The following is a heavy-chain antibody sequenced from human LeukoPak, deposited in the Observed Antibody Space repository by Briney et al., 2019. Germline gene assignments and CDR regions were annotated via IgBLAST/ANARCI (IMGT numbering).Heavy chain of an antibody. CDR2: IYYSGST. Sequence: SETLSLTCTVSGGSISSYYWSWIRQPPGKGLEWIGYIYYSGSTNYNPSLKSRVTISVDTSKNQFSLKLSSVTAADTAVYYCASGIAVAGTMDYWGQGTLVTVSS. CDR3: ASGIAVAGTMDY. V-gene: IGHV4-59*12. D-gene: IGHD6-19*01. J-gene: IGHJ4*02. CDR1: GGSISSYY.